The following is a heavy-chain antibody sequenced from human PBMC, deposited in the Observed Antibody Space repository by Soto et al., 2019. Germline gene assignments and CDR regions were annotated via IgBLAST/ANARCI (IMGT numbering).Heavy chain of an antibody. J-gene: IGHJ4*02. CDR2: ARNKVNGYII. D-gene: IGHD2-8*01. V-gene: IGHV3-72*01. CDR1: GFSFTDHY. CDR3: ARLMGTSFDL. Sequence: EVQLAESGGGLVQPGGSLRLSCAASGFSFTDHYMDWVRQAPGEGREWVGRARNKVNGYIIDYAASVKGRFIISRDDSKKSLYLQMNSLKTEDTAVYFCARLMGTSFDLWGQGTLVTVSS.